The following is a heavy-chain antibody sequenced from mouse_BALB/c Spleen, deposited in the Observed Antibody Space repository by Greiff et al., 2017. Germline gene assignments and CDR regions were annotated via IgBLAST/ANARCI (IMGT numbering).Heavy chain of an antibody. J-gene: IGHJ3*01. CDR3: AREDDYDSWFAY. V-gene: IGHV1-67*01. D-gene: IGHD2-4*01. CDR1: GYTFTDYA. Sequence: QVQLQQSGPELVRPGVSVKISCKGSGYTFTDYAMHWVKQSYAKSLEWIGVISTYSGNTNYNQKFKGKATMTVDKSSSTAYMELARLTSEDSAIYYCAREDDYDSWFAYWGQGTLVTVSA. CDR2: ISTYSGNT.